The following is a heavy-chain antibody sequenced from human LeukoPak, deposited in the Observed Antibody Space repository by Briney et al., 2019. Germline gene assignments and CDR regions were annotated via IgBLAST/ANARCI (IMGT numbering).Heavy chain of an antibody. CDR2: ISGGGRTT. J-gene: IGHJ4*02. V-gene: IGHV3-23*01. Sequence: PGGSLRLSCAASGFTFSNHAMSWVRQAPGKGLQWVSVISGGGRTTEYADSVKGRFTVSRDNSVNTLSLHMDSLRVEDTAVYYCAKVAGDRMDYWGQGTLLTVSS. D-gene: IGHD6-13*01. CDR1: GFTFSNHA. CDR3: AKVAGDRMDY.